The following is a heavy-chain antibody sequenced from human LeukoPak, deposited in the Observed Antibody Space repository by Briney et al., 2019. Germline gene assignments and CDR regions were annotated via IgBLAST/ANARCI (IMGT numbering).Heavy chain of an antibody. Sequence: GGSLRLSCSGSGFTFSIYAIHWVRQAPGKGPEYVSDICSSGDKTYYADSVKGRFTISRDNSKNTVSLQMSSLRPEDTAMYYCVKDLYKGDTSTWYYFDYWGQGTLVTVSS. CDR3: VKDLYKGDTSTWYYFDY. CDR2: ICSSGDKT. V-gene: IGHV3-64D*06. J-gene: IGHJ4*02. D-gene: IGHD6-13*01. CDR1: GFTFSIYA.